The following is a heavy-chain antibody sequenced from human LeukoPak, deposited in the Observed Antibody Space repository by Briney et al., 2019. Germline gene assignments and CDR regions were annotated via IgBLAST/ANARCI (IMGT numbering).Heavy chain of an antibody. J-gene: IGHJ4*02. CDR2: INHGGST. V-gene: IGHV4-34*01. Sequence: SETLSLTCAVYGGSFSGYSWTWIRQPPGKGLEWIGEINHGGSTNYNQSLKSRVTISVDTSKNQFSLNLNSVTAADTAVYYCARGRYCGSTSCPPGPYWGQGALVTVSS. CDR3: ARGRYCGSTSCPPGPY. CDR1: GGSFSGYS. D-gene: IGHD2-2*01.